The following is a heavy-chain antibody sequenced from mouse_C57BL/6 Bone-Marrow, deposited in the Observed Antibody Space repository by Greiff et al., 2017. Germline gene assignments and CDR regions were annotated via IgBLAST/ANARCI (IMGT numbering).Heavy chain of an antibody. J-gene: IGHJ4*01. CDR3: SRRSSRYDALDY. D-gene: IGHD1-1*01. CDR2: INPSTGGT. V-gene: IGHV1-42*01. CDR1: GYSFTGYY. Sequence: VQLQQSGPELVKPGASVKISCKASGYSFTGYYMNWVKQSPEKSLEWIGEINPSTGGTTYNQKFKAKATLTVDKSSSTAYMQLKSLTSEDSAVYYGSRRSSRYDALDYWGQGTSVTVSS.